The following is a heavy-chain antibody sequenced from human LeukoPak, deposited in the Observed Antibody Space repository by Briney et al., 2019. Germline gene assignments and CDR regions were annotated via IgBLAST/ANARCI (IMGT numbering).Heavy chain of an antibody. V-gene: IGHV3-49*04. J-gene: IGHJ4*01. Sequence: PGRSLRLSCTASGFTFGDYAMSWVRQAPGKGLEWIGFIRGKAYGGTTEYAASVKGRFTISRDDSQNTLYLQMNSLKTEDTAVFYCTTERSLASGRYSGPFDYWGQGTLVTVSS. D-gene: IGHD1-26*01. CDR3: TTERSLASGRYSGPFDY. CDR1: GFTFGDYA. CDR2: IRGKAYGGTT.